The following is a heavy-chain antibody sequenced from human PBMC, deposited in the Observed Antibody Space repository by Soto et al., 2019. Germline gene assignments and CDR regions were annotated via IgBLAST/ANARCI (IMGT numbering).Heavy chain of an antibody. J-gene: IGHJ4*02. Sequence: PGESLRLSCAASGSTFDDYAMHWVRQAPGKGLEWVSCISWSSGSIDYADSVKGRFTISRDNAKNSLYLQMHSLRAEDTAVYYCAKARCSTTNCYVPDYWGQGTLVTVSS. CDR1: GSTFDDYA. CDR3: AKARCSTTNCYVPDY. D-gene: IGHD2-2*01. CDR2: ISWSSGSI. V-gene: IGHV3-9*01.